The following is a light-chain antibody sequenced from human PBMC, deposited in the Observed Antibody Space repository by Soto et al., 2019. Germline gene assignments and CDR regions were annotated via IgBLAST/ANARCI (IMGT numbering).Light chain of an antibody. J-gene: IGLJ1*01. V-gene: IGLV2-14*03. Sequence: QSALTQPASVSGSPGQSITISCTGTSSDIGDYNYVSWYQHHPGKAPKLMIYDVSDRPSGVSNRFSGSKSANTASLTISGLQAEDEADYYCSSYTSSSTFFGTGTKLTVL. CDR1: SSDIGDYNY. CDR3: SSYTSSSTF. CDR2: DVS.